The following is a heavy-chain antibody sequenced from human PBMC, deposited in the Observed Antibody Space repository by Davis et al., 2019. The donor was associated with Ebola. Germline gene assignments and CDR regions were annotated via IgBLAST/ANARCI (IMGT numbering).Heavy chain of an antibody. CDR2: IYYSGST. D-gene: IGHD6-19*01. Sequence: PSETLSLTCTVSGGSISSYYWNWIRQPPGKGLEWIGYIYYSGSTKYNPSLKSRVTISLDTSKNQFSLKLSSVTAADTAVYYCARTNPNRAVAGLFDYWGQGTQLTVSS. V-gene: IGHV4-59*08. J-gene: IGHJ4*02. CDR1: GGSISSYY. CDR3: ARTNPNRAVAGLFDY.